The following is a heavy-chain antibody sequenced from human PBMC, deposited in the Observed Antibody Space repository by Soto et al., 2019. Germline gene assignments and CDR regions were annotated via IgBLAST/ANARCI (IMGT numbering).Heavy chain of an antibody. J-gene: IGHJ5*02. D-gene: IGHD3-9*01. CDR1: GFSISSGYY. CDR2: TFHSGTS. V-gene: IGHV4-38-2*01. Sequence: SETLSLTCAVSGFSISSGYYWDWIRQTPGRGPEWIASTFHSGTSYYNPSFKRRVTISVDTSQNEFPLRLRSVTAADTAVYYCARASYDVLTSWGRGTLVTVSS. CDR3: ARASYDVLTS.